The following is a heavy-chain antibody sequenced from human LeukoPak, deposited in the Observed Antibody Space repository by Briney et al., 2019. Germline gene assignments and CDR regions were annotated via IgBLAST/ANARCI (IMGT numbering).Heavy chain of an antibody. J-gene: IGHJ4*02. CDR1: GFTFDDYA. Sequence: AGSLRLSCAASGFTFDDYAMHWVRQAPGKGLQWVSLISGGGGRTYYADSVKGRFTISRDNSKNSLFLQMNSLRTEDTALYYCANLRVWGSYGLTRPFDNWGQGILVTVSS. CDR3: ANLRVWGSYGLTRPFDN. CDR2: ISGGGGRT. V-gene: IGHV3-43*02. D-gene: IGHD3-16*01.